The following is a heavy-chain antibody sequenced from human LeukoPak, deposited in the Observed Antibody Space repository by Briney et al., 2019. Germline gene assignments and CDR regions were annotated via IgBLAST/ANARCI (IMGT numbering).Heavy chain of an antibody. CDR2: IWYDGSNK. CDR1: GFTFSSYG. V-gene: IGHV3-33*01. D-gene: IGHD2-2*02. J-gene: IGHJ4*02. CDR3: ARGRTIVVVPAAIGGFDY. Sequence: GGSLRLSCAASGFTFSSYGMHWVRQAPGKGLEWVAVIWYDGSNKYYADSVKGRFTISRDNSKNTLYLQMNSLRAEDAAVYYCARGRTIVVVPAAIGGFDYWGQGTLVTVSS.